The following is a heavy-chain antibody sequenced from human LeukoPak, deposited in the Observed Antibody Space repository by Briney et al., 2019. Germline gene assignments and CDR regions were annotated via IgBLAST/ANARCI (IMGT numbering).Heavy chain of an antibody. CDR1: GGSISSSNW. CDR2: IYHSGST. J-gene: IGHJ4*02. CDR3: ARDQGGSGWSFNL. Sequence: PSETLSLTCAVSGGSISSSNWWSWVRQPPGKGLEWIGEIYHSGSTNYNPSLKSRVTISVDTSKNQFSLKLSSVTAADTAVYYCARDQGGSGWSFNLWGQGTLVTVSS. D-gene: IGHD6-19*01. V-gene: IGHV4-4*02.